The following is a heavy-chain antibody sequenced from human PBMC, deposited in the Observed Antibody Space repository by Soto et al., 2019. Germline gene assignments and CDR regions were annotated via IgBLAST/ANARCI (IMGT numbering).Heavy chain of an antibody. J-gene: IGHJ4*02. CDR2: ITPIYGTV. Sequence: ASVKVSCKASGATFRTYGISWVRQAPGQGLEWMGGITPIYGTVNYAQTFQGRVTITADESTSTAYMELSGLRSEDTAVYYCAREPVTTRIFDYWGQGTLVTVSS. D-gene: IGHD4-17*01. V-gene: IGHV1-69*13. CDR3: AREPVTTRIFDY. CDR1: GATFRTYG.